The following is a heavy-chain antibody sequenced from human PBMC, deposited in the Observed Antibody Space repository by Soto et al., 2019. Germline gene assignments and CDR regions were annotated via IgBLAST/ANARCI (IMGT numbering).Heavy chain of an antibody. Sequence: QVQLQESGPGLVKPSETLSLTCTVSGGSISSHYWSWIRQPPGKGLEWIGYIFHSGSTHYKSSLGSRLTIAVDTSKSQFSLNLKSVTAADTAVYYCARERWTLSGDSCYGAFDYWGQGTLVTVSS. CDR2: IFHSGST. D-gene: IGHD2-15*01. J-gene: IGHJ4*02. V-gene: IGHV4-59*11. CDR3: ARERWTLSGDSCYGAFDY. CDR1: GGSISSHY.